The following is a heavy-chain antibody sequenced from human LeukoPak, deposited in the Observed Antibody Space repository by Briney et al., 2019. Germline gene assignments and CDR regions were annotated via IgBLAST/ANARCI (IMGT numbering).Heavy chain of an antibody. CDR1: GYTFTSYT. CDR3: ARGEEASSTGLFDY. CDR2: TSAYNGNT. D-gene: IGHD2-2*01. J-gene: IGHJ4*02. V-gene: IGHV1-18*01. Sequence: ASVKVSCKASGYTFTSYTISWVRQAPGQGLEWMGWTSAYNGNTNYAQKLQGRLTMTRDTSTSTVYMEMSSLSSDDTAVYYCARGEEASSTGLFDYWGQGTLVTVSS.